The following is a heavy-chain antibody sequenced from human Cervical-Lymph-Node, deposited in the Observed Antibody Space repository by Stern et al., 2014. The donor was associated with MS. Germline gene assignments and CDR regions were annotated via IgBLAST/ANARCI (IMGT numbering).Heavy chain of an antibody. D-gene: IGHD5-18*01. V-gene: IGHV1-8*01. CDR1: GYTFISYY. Sequence: QVQLVQSGSQVRKPGASVKVSCQASGYTFISYYIFWVRQATGQGLEWMGWMNPNNANTGHAQKFQGRVTMTRNISISTAYMELSSLRSDDTAVYYCVRGGFSYGYGLDAWGQGTAVIVSS. CDR2: MNPNNANT. CDR3: VRGGFSYGYGLDA. J-gene: IGHJ6*02.